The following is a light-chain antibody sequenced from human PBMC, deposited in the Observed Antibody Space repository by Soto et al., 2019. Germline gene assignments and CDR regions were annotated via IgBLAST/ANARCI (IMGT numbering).Light chain of an antibody. CDR1: QRVSSSS. Sequence: EIVLTQSPGTLSLSPGERATLSCRASQRVSSSSLAWFQQKPGQAPRLLIYAASSRATGITDRFSGSGSGTDFTLTISRLEPEDFAIYYCHQYGSSGFTFGPGAKVDIK. CDR2: AAS. CDR3: HQYGSSGFT. J-gene: IGKJ3*01. V-gene: IGKV3-20*01.